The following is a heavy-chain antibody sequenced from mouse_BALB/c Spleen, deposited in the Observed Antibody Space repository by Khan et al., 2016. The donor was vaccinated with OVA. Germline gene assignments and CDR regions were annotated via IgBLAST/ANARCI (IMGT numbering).Heavy chain of an antibody. CDR1: GFSLTSYG. J-gene: IGHJ1*01. CDR3: ARQIFPGYFDV. CDR2: IWSDGKT. V-gene: IGHV2-6-1*01. Sequence: QVQLKESGPGLVAPSQSLSITCTISGFSLTSYGIHWVRQPPGKGLEWLVVIWSDGKTTYNSALKSRLNIITDNSKSHVFLIMNSRQTDDTAMYYCARQIFPGYFDVWGAGTTVTVSS.